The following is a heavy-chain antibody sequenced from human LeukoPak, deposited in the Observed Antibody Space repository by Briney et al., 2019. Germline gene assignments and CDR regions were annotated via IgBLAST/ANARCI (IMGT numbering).Heavy chain of an antibody. Sequence: GGSLRLSCAASGFTFSSYWMSWVRQAPGKGPEWVANIKQDGSEKYYVDSMKGRFTISRDNAKNSLYLQMNSLRAEDTAVYYCARVARAKGPGLAYWGQGTLVTVSS. J-gene: IGHJ4*02. CDR1: GFTFSSYW. CDR3: ARVARAKGPGLAY. CDR2: IKQDGSEK. V-gene: IGHV3-7*01.